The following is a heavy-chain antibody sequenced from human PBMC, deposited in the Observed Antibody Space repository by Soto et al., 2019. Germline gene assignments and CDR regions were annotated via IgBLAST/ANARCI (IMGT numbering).Heavy chain of an antibody. J-gene: IGHJ4*02. V-gene: IGHV1-18*01. D-gene: IGHD2-8*01. CDR2: ISAYNGNT. CDR3: ARAPRYCTNGVCCPTLPDY. CDR1: GYTFTSYG. Sequence: QVQLVQSGAEVKKPGASVKVSCKASGYTFTSYGISWVRQAPGQGLEWMGWISAYNGNTNYAQKLQGRVTMTTDTSASTAYMELRSLRSDDTAVYYCARAPRYCTNGVCCPTLPDYWGQGTLVTVSS.